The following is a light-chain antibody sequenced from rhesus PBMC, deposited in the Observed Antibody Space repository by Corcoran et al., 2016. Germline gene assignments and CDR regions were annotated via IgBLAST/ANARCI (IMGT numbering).Light chain of an antibody. CDR1: ENVNNY. J-gene: IGKJ1*01. Sequence: DTQMTQSPSSLSASVGDRVTITCRASENVNNYLNWYQQKPGKAPKPLIYKASTFQSGVPSRFSGGGSGTDYTCPNRSLQPEDVATYYYQHNYSTRPTFGEGTKVEIK. CDR2: KAS. CDR3: QHNYSTRPT. V-gene: IGKV1-74*01.